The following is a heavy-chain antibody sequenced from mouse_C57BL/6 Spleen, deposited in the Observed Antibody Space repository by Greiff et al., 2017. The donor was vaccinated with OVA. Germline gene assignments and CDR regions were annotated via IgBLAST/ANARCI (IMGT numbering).Heavy chain of an antibody. CDR3: AREDGKEGDYYAMDY. J-gene: IGHJ4*01. D-gene: IGHD2-1*01. CDR1: GYTFTSYW. CDR2: INPSNGGT. V-gene: IGHV1-53*01. Sequence: QVQLQQSGTELVKPGASVKLSCKASGYTFTSYWMHWVKQRPGQGLEWIGNINPSNGGTNYNEKFKSKATLTVDKSSSTAYMQLSSLTSEDSAVYYSAREDGKEGDYYAMDYWGQGTSGTGSS.